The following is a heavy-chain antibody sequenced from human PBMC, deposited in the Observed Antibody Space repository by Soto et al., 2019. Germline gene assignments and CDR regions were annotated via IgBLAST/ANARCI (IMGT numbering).Heavy chain of an antibody. D-gene: IGHD2-15*01. V-gene: IGHV3-30*18. CDR1: GFTFRSYG. CDR2: ISNDGANK. Sequence: GGSLRLSCAASGFTFRSYGMHWVRQAPGKGLEWLAVISNDGANKYLADSVKGRLTLSRDNSRNTLSLEINNLRPEDTAVYYCGKDTLDCSGGDCPLYYYYGMDVWGQGTTVTVSS. CDR3: GKDTLDCSGGDCPLYYYYGMDV. J-gene: IGHJ6*02.